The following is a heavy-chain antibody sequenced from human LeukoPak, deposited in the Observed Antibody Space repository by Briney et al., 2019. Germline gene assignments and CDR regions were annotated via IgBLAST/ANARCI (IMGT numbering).Heavy chain of an antibody. J-gene: IGHJ1*01. Sequence: PSETLSLTCSVSGGSISSSSYYWGWIRQPPWKGLEGIWTVYYSESTYCNPSLKSRVTISADLSKNQSSLKLSSVTAAETAVYYCARHASLRSPLVYWGQGILVTVSS. CDR3: ARHASLRSPLVY. CDR2: VYYSEST. V-gene: IGHV4-39*01. CDR1: GGSISSSSYY. D-gene: IGHD3-16*01.